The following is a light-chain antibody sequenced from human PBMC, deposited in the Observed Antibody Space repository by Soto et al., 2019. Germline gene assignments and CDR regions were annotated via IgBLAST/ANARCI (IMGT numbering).Light chain of an antibody. CDR3: QQYDNLPSIT. J-gene: IGKJ5*01. CDR1: QDISNY. V-gene: IGKV1-33*01. Sequence: DIQMTQSPSSLSASVGDRVTITCQASQDISNYLNWYQQKPGKAPKLLIYDASNLETGVPSRFSGSGSGTDVTSTISSMQPEDIATYYCQQYDNLPSITFGQGTRLEIK. CDR2: DAS.